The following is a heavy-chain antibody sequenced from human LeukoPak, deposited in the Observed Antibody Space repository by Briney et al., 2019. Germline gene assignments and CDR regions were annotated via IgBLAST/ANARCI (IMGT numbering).Heavy chain of an antibody. J-gene: IGHJ4*02. Sequence: HGESLKISCKGSGYSFTSYWIGWVRQMPGKGLEWMGIIYPGDSDTRYSPSFQGQVTISADKSISTAYLQWSSLKASDTAMYYCARRRGFGELYAAFDYWGQGTLVTVSS. V-gene: IGHV5-51*01. D-gene: IGHD3-10*01. CDR2: IYPGDSDT. CDR3: ARRRGFGELYAAFDY. CDR1: GYSFTSYW.